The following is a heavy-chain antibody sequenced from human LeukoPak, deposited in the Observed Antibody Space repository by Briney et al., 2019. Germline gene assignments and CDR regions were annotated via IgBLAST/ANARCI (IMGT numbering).Heavy chain of an antibody. CDR2: IIPIFGTA. V-gene: IGHV1-69*01. CDR3: ARDPHSGVVVPAAMNAFDI. Sequence: SVKVSCKASGGTFSSYAISWVRQAPGQGLEWMGGIIPIFGTANYAQKFQGRVTITADESTSTAYMELSSLRSEDTAVYYCARDPHSGVVVPAAMNAFDIWGQGTMVTASS. J-gene: IGHJ3*02. CDR1: GGTFSSYA. D-gene: IGHD2-2*01.